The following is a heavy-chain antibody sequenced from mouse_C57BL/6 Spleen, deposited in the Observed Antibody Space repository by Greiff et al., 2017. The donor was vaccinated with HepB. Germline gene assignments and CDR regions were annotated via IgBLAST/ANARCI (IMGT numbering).Heavy chain of an antibody. CDR3: AKQNYDYDPAWFAY. CDR1: GFSLTSYG. CDR2: IWGDGST. Sequence: VNVVESGPGLVAPSQSLSITCTVSGFSLTSYGVSWVRQPPGKGLEWLGVIWGDGSTNYHSALISRLSISKDNSKSQVFLKLNSLQTDDTATYYCAKQNYDYDPAWFAYWGQGTLVTVSA. J-gene: IGHJ3*01. D-gene: IGHD2-4*01. V-gene: IGHV2-3*01.